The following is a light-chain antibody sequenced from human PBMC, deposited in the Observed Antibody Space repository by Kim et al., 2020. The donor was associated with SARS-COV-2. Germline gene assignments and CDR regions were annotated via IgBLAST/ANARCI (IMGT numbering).Light chain of an antibody. CDR3: NSLDSSGNRLV. V-gene: IGLV3-19*01. Sequence: SSELTQDPAVSVALGQTVRITCQGDSLRSYYASWYQQKPGQAPVLVIYGKNNRPSGIPDRFSGSSSGNTASLTITGAQAEDEADYYCNSLDSSGNRLVFGGGTQLTVL. J-gene: IGLJ2*01. CDR1: SLRSYY. CDR2: GKN.